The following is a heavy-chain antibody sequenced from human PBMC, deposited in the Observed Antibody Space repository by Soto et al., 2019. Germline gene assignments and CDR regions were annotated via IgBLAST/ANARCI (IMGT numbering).Heavy chain of an antibody. Sequence: EVQLVESGGGLVQPGGSLRLSCAASGFTFNIYWMHWVRQAPGKGLVWVSRINSDASSTNYADSVKGRFTISRDNAKNTLYLQMNGLRVVDTAVYYCARGVRSGSYRDYYYAMDVWGQGTTVTVSS. CDR3: ARGVRSGSYRDYYYAMDV. V-gene: IGHV3-74*01. D-gene: IGHD1-26*01. CDR1: GFTFNIYW. J-gene: IGHJ6*02. CDR2: INSDASST.